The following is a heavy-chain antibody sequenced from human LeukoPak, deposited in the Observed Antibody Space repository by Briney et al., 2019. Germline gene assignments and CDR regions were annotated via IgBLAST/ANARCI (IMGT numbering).Heavy chain of an antibody. CDR2: ISGDGSVT. Sequence: GGSLRLSCTASGFTLRNYWMHWVRQVPGKRLVWVSRISGDGSVTNYADSVQGRFTISSDNAKNILYLQINSLRSEDTAVYYCARYSSSSGGASYYLDYWGHGTLVTVSS. V-gene: IGHV3-74*01. D-gene: IGHD6-6*01. CDR3: ARYSSSSGGASYYLDY. J-gene: IGHJ4*03. CDR1: GFTLRNYW.